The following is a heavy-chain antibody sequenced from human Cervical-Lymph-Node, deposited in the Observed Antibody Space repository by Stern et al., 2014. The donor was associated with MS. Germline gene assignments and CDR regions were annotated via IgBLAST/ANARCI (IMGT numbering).Heavy chain of an antibody. V-gene: IGHV3-7*01. CDR1: GFTLSTYW. CDR2: IKQDGSET. CDR3: ARDDYYGSGRGYYYYYGMDV. D-gene: IGHD3-10*01. Sequence: EVQLVQSGGGLVQPGGSLRLSCAASGFTLSTYWMTWVRQAPGKGLEWVATIKQDGSETYYVDSVKGRFTISRDNAKNSVYLQMNSLRVEDSAVYYCARDDYYGSGRGYYYYYGMDVWGQGTTVTVSS. J-gene: IGHJ6*02.